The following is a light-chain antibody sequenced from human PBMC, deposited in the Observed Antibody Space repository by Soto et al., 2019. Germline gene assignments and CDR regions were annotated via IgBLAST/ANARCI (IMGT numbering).Light chain of an antibody. Sequence: ESVLTQSPATLSLSPGERATLSCRASQSVSSYLAWYQQKPGQAPRLLIYGASTRATGIPARFSGSGSGTEFTLTISSLQSEDFAVYYCQQYNNWPPITFGQGTKVDI. CDR1: QSVSSY. J-gene: IGKJ1*01. CDR2: GAS. V-gene: IGKV3-15*01. CDR3: QQYNNWPPIT.